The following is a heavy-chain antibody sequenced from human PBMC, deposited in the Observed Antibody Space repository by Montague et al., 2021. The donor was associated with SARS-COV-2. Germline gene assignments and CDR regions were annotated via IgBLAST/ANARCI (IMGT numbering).Heavy chain of an antibody. D-gene: IGHD3-10*01. CDR3: SRGGGMIRGVVDF. CDR2: ISRSGDST. V-gene: IGHV3-20*01. CDR1: GFPFDDYG. Sequence: YRRLSCAVSGFPFDDYGMSWVRQAPGKGLEWVSGISRSGDSTAYGDSVKGRFTISRDNAKNSLYLQMNSLRVEDTAFYHCSRGGGMIRGVVDFWGQGILVSVSS. J-gene: IGHJ4*02.